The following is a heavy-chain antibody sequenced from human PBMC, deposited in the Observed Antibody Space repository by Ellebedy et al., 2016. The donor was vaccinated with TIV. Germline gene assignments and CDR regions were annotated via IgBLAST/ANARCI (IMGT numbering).Heavy chain of an antibody. D-gene: IGHD2-15*01. J-gene: IGHJ4*02. V-gene: IGHV3-66*01. CDR3: ASLYCSRGSCFIDY. CDR2: IYAGGST. CDR1: GFTISSNY. Sequence: PGGSLRLSCTVDGFTISSNYMSWVRQAPGKGLEWDSTIYAGGSTEYADSVKGRFTFSRDDSKNMVFLQMDRLRAEDTAVYLCASLYCSRGSCFIDYWGLGTLVHVSA.